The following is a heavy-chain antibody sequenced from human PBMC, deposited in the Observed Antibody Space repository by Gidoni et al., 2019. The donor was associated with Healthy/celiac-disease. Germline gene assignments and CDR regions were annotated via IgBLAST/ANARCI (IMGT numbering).Heavy chain of an antibody. D-gene: IGHD6-19*01. CDR3: ANRPPLVAVAGIPPVDY. CDR2: ISGSGGST. CDR1: GFTFLHYA. J-gene: IGHJ4*02. Sequence: EVQLLESGGGLVPPGGSLRLSCAASGFTFLHYAMNWVRQAPGKGLEWVSAISGSGGSTYYADSVKGRFTISRDNSKNTLYLQMNSLRAEDTAVYYCANRPPLVAVAGIPPVDYWGQGTLVTVSS. V-gene: IGHV3-23*01.